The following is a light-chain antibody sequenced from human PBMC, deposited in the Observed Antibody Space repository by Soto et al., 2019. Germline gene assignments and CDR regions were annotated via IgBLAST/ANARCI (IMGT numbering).Light chain of an antibody. CDR1: SSDVGYYNY. Sequence: QSVLPQPPSASGSPGQSVTIACTGTSSDVGYYNYVSWYQQPPGKAPKLLIYDVSKRPSGVPDRFSGYKSGNTASLTVSGLQAEDEGDYYCSSYAGSNYPYVFGTGTKVTVL. CDR3: SSYAGSNYPYV. J-gene: IGLJ1*01. V-gene: IGLV2-8*01. CDR2: DVS.